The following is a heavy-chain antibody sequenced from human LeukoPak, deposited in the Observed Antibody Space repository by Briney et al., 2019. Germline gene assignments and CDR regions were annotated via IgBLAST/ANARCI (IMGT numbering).Heavy chain of an antibody. J-gene: IGHJ4*02. CDR3: AKGLGYFDY. CDR1: GFTFSSYG. Sequence: PGRSLRLSCAASGFTFSSYGMHWVRQAPGKGLEWVAVICYDGSNKYYADSVKGRFTISRDNSKNTLYLQMNTLRAEDTAVYYCAKGLGYFDYWGQGTLVTVSS. D-gene: IGHD3-16*01. CDR2: ICYDGSNK. V-gene: IGHV3-33*06.